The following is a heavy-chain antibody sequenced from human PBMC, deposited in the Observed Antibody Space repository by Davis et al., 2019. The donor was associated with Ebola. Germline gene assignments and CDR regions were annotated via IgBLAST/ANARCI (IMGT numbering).Heavy chain of an antibody. CDR3: ARDKVGSITLFGVASYGMDV. CDR1: GFTVSSYY. D-gene: IGHD3-3*01. Sequence: GESLKISCAASGFTVSSYYMTWVRQAPGKGLEWVSVIYTGGTTYYADSVKGRFTTSRDRSQNTVYLQMSSLRVEDTAVYYCARDKVGSITLFGVASYGMDVWGQGTTVTVSS. V-gene: IGHV3-66*02. CDR2: IYTGGTT. J-gene: IGHJ6*02.